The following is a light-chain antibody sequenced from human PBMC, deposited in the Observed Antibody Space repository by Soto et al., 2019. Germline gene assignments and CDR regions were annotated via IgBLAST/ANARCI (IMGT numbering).Light chain of an antibody. CDR3: CSYAFSNTLPIWV. Sequence: QSALTQPASVSGSPGQSITISCTGTSSDVGSYNLVSWYQQHPGKAPKLMIYEVNKWPSGVSNRFSGSKSGNTASLTISDLQAEDEADYYCCSYAFSNTLPIWVFGGGTKVTVL. J-gene: IGLJ3*02. V-gene: IGLV2-23*02. CDR2: EVN. CDR1: SSDVGSYNL.